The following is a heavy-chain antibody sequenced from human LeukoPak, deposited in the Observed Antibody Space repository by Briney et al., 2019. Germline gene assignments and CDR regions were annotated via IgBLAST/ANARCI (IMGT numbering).Heavy chain of an antibody. CDR2: INHSGST. CDR1: GGSFSGYY. V-gene: IGHV4-34*01. D-gene: IGHD2-2*01. J-gene: IGHJ4*02. CDR3: ARGARSGTPWFY. Sequence: SETLSLTCAVYGGSFSGYYWSWIRQPPGKGLEWIGEINHSGSTNYNPSLKSRVTISVDTPKNQFSLKLSSVTAADTAVYYCARGARSGTPWFYWGQGTLVTVSS.